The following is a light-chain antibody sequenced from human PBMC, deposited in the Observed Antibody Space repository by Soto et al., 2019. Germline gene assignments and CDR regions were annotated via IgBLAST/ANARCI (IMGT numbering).Light chain of an antibody. Sequence: QSVLTQPPSASGTPGQRVTISCSGSRSNIGSKTVNWYQQVPGTVPKLLIYNSYQRPSGVPDRFSGSKSGTSASLAISGLQSEDEADYYCSAWDASLNGYVFGTGTKLTVL. CDR1: RSNIGSKT. CDR2: NSY. V-gene: IGLV1-44*01. CDR3: SAWDASLNGYV. J-gene: IGLJ1*01.